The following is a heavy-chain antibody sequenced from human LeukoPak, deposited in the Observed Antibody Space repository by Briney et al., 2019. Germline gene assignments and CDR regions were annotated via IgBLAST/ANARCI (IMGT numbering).Heavy chain of an antibody. V-gene: IGHV3-23*01. J-gene: IGHJ3*02. CDR1: GFTFISYA. CDR2: ISYSGGST. Sequence: GGSLRLSCAASGFTFISYAMSWVRQPPGKGLDWVSTISYSGGSTYYADSVKGRFAISRDSSKNTLYLQMNGLRGEDTAVYYCAKDDGGSPPDAFDIWGQGTLVTVSS. CDR3: AKDDGGSPPDAFDI. D-gene: IGHD3-10*01.